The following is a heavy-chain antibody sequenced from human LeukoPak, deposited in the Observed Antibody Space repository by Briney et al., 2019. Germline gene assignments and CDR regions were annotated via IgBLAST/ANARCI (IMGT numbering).Heavy chain of an antibody. V-gene: IGHV3-21*04. CDR2: IYSSSSYI. Sequence: WGSLRLSCAASGVTFSSYSMNWIRQAPGKGLEWVSSIYSSSSYIYYPDSVNGRFTISRNNAKNSLYLQMNRLSAEDTAVYYCARAYHSSWYLNWFDPWGQGTLVTVSS. J-gene: IGHJ5*02. CDR3: ARAYHSSWYLNWFDP. CDR1: GVTFSSYS. D-gene: IGHD6-13*01.